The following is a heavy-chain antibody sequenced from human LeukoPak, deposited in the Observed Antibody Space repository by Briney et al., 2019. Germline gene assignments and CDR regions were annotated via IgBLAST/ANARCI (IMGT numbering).Heavy chain of an antibody. D-gene: IGHD6-13*01. CDR3: ARGPRIAAAGSFDP. Sequence: NPSETPSLTCAVYGGSFSGYYWSWIRQPPGKGLEWIGETNHSGSTNYNPSLKSRVTISVDTSKNQFSLKLSSVTAADTAVYYCARGPRIAAAGSFDPWGQGTLVTVSS. CDR1: GGSFSGYY. J-gene: IGHJ5*02. V-gene: IGHV4-34*01. CDR2: TNHSGST.